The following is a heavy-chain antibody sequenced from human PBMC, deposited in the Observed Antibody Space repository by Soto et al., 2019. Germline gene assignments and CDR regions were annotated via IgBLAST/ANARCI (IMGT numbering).Heavy chain of an antibody. CDR1: GFTFSNYA. CDR3: ARRPLTAAGFDF. J-gene: IGHJ4*02. V-gene: IGHV3-23*01. CDR2: ITGSGGGT. Sequence: VQLLESGGGLVQPGGSLRLSCAASGFTFSNYAMTWVRQAPGKGLEWVSVITGSGGGTYFVDSVKGRFTISRDNSRNTVYLQMNSLRAEDTAVYYCARRPLTAAGFDFWGQGTLGTVSS. D-gene: IGHD6-13*01.